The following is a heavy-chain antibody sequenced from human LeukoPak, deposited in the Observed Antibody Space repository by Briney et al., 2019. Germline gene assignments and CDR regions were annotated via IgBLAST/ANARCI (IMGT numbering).Heavy chain of an antibody. CDR3: ARRWVYDKRAFDA. Sequence: SETLSPTCTVSGGSISSSSYYWGWIRQPPGKGLEWIGSIYYSGSTDSNPSLKSRVTISLDTSKNQFSLNLSSVTAADTAVYYCARRWVYDKRAFDAWGQGTMVTVSS. D-gene: IGHD3-16*01. V-gene: IGHV4-39*07. J-gene: IGHJ3*01. CDR1: GGSISSSSYY. CDR2: IYYSGST.